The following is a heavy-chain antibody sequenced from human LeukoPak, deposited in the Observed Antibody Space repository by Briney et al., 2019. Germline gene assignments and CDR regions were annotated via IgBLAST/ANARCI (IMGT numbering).Heavy chain of an antibody. CDR2: ISAYNGNT. J-gene: IGHJ5*02. V-gene: IGHV1-18*01. CDR3: ARVAARGWFDP. Sequence: ASVKVSCKASGYTFTSYGISWVRQAPGQGLEWMGWISAYNGNTNYAQKFQGRVTMTRDTSISTAYMELSRLRSDDTAVYYCARVAARGWFDPWGQGTLVTVSS. CDR1: GYTFTSYG. D-gene: IGHD6-6*01.